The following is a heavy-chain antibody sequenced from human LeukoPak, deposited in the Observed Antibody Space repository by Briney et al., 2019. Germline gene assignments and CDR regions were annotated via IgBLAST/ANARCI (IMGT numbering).Heavy chain of an antibody. CDR3: ARDMTMWDNWNYGPAFDI. D-gene: IGHD1-7*01. Sequence: SVKVSCKASGGTFSSYAISWVQQAPGQGLEWMGRIIPIFGTANYAQKFQGRVTITTDESTSTAYMELSSLRSEDTAVYYCARDMTMWDNWNYGPAFDIWGQGTMVTVSS. CDR2: IIPIFGTA. J-gene: IGHJ3*02. CDR1: GGTFSSYA. V-gene: IGHV1-69*05.